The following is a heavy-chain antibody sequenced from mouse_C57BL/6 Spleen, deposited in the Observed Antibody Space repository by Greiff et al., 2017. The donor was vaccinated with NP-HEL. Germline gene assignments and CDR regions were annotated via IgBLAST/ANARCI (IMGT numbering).Heavy chain of an antibody. V-gene: IGHV1-64*01. CDR2: IHPNSGST. CDR3: AIYYSNYGGAMDY. CDR1: GYTFTSYW. J-gene: IGHJ4*01. Sequence: QVQLQQSGAELVKPGASVKLSCKASGYTFTSYWMHWVKQRPGQGLEWIGMIHPNSGSTNYNEKFKSKATLTVDKSSSTAYMQLSSLTSEDSAVYYCAIYYSNYGGAMDYWGQGTSVTVSS. D-gene: IGHD2-5*01.